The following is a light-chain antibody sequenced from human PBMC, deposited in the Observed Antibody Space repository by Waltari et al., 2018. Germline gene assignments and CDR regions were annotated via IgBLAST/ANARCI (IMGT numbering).Light chain of an antibody. V-gene: IGLV1-44*01. J-gene: IGLJ3*02. Sequence: QSVLTQPPSASGTPGQRVTISCSGSSSNIGSDKVNWYQHLPGTAPKLLIHNNKARPSGVPDRFSGSKSGTAAALAISGLQFEDEGDYYGAAWDDTLNGVVFGGGTTLTVL. CDR3: AAWDDTLNGVV. CDR2: NNK. CDR1: SSNIGSDK.